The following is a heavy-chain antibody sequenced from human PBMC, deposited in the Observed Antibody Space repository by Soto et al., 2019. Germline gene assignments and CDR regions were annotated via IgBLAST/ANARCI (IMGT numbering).Heavy chain of an antibody. J-gene: IGHJ4*02. D-gene: IGHD3-10*01. CDR1: GYSISSGYY. CDR3: AREDGWFGIYAHYFDY. Sequence: SETLSLTCAVSGYSISSGYYWGWIRQPPGKGLEWIGSIYHSGSTYYNPSLKSRVTISVDTSKNQFSLKLSSVTAADTAVYYCAREDGWFGIYAHYFDYWGQRTLVTVSS. CDR2: IYHSGST. V-gene: IGHV4-38-2*02.